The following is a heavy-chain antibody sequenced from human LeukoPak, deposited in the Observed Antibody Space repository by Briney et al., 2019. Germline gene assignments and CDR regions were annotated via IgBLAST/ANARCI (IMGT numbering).Heavy chain of an antibody. V-gene: IGHV3-43*02. J-gene: IGHJ3*01. CDR1: GFNFDDYV. CDR2: ISGDGGTT. Sequence: GGSLRLSCAASGFNFDDYVMHWVRQAPGKGLEWVSVISGDGGTTYYADSVKGRFTVSRDNSKNSLNLQMNSLRTEDTALYYCVKGRYCGGGCYSGSFDVWGQGTMVTVSS. D-gene: IGHD2-21*02. CDR3: VKGRYCGGGCYSGSFDV.